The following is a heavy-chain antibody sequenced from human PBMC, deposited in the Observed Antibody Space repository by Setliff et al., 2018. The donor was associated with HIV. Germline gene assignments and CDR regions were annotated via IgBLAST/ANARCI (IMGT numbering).Heavy chain of an antibody. CDR3: VRDGNVGWNDLDH. J-gene: IGHJ4*02. D-gene: IGHD1-1*01. V-gene: IGHV3-7*03. Sequence: PGESLRLSCAGSGFIFRDHWMTWVRQAPGKGLEWVANIKQDGSEKYYADSVKGRFTISRDNAKDSLYLQMNSLRAEDTAIYFCVRDGNVGWNDLDHWGQGTLVTVSS. CDR1: GFIFRDHW. CDR2: IKQDGSEK.